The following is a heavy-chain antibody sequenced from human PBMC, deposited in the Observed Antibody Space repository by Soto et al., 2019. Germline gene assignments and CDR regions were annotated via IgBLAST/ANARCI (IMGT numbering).Heavy chain of an antibody. CDR1: GFTFSSYV. CDR3: ARPPPNWGPLDH. J-gene: IGHJ4*02. D-gene: IGHD7-27*01. V-gene: IGHV3-23*01. Sequence: EVQLLESGGDLVQPGGSLRLSCAASGFTFSSYVMRWVRQAPGKGLEWVSGITHSGGSTYYADSVKGGFTISRDNYRNTLYLHMTSLSAEDTAVYYCARPPPNWGPLDHWGQGALVTVSS. CDR2: ITHSGGST.